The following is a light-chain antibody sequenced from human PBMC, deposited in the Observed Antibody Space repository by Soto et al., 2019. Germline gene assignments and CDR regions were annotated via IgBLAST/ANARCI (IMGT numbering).Light chain of an antibody. Sequence: EIVLTQSPGTLSLSPGERATLSCRASQSVSSGYLAWYQQKPGQAPRLLNYGASSRATGLPDRFSGSGSGTGCTLPISRLEPEDVAVYYCQQYGRSPTFGGGTKVEL. CDR1: QSVSSGY. J-gene: IGKJ4*01. V-gene: IGKV3-20*01. CDR3: QQYGRSPT. CDR2: GAS.